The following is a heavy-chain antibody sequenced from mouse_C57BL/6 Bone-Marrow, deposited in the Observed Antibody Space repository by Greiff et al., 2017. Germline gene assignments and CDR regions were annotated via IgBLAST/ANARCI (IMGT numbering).Heavy chain of an antibody. CDR2: IYPGDGDT. J-gene: IGHJ4*01. CDR3: ARGIYYGSSLYYYAMDY. V-gene: IGHV1-82*01. D-gene: IGHD1-1*01. CDR1: GYAFSSSW. Sequence: QVQLQQSGPELVKPGASVKISCKASGYAFSSSWMNWVKQRPGKGLEWIGRIYPGDGDTNYNGKFKGKATLTADKSSSTAYMQLSSLTSEDSAVYFCARGIYYGSSLYYYAMDYWGQGTSVTVSS.